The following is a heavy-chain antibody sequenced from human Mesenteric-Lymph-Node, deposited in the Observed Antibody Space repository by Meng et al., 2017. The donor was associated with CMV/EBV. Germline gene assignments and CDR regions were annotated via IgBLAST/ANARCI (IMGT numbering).Heavy chain of an antibody. D-gene: IGHD2-15*01. Sequence: GGSLRLSCAASGFTFSSYAMHWVRQAPGKGLEWVAVISYDGSNKYYADSVKGRFTISRDNSKNTLYLQMNSLRAEDTAVYYCARELRLSTWGQGTLVTVSS. CDR1: GFTFSSYA. CDR3: ARELRLST. J-gene: IGHJ5*02. CDR2: ISYDGSNK. V-gene: IGHV3-30-3*01.